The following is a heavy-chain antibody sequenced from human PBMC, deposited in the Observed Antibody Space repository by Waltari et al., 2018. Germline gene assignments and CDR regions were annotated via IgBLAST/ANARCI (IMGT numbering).Heavy chain of an antibody. CDR2: ISSSSSYI. CDR1: GLPFMSHR. V-gene: IGHV3-21*01. CDR3: ARDYAFDI. J-gene: IGHJ3*02. Sequence: EVQLVESGGGLVKPGGALTPPWAASGLPFMSHRMNWVRQAPGKGLEWVSSISSSSSYIYYADSVKGRFTISRDNAKNSLYLQMNSLRAEDTAVYYCARDYAFDIWGQGTMVTVSS.